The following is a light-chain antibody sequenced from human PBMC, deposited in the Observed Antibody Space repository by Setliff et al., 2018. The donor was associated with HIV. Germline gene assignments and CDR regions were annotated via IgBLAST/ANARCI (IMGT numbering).Light chain of an antibody. CDR3: TSYTTTSTYV. CDR2: EVS. V-gene: IGLV2-14*01. CDR1: SSDIGAYNY. Sequence: QSALTQPASVSGSPGQSITISCTGTSSDIGAYNYVSWYQHHPGKAPKLMIYEVSDRPSGFSNRFSGSKSGNTASLTISGLQAEGEADYYCTSYTTTSTYVFGTGTKVTVL. J-gene: IGLJ1*01.